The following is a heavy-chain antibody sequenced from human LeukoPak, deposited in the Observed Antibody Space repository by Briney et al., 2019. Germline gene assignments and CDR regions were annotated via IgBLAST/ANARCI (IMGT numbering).Heavy chain of an antibody. J-gene: IGHJ5*02. CDR3: ARDGGGYQLPPNWFDP. V-gene: IGHV4-39*07. CDR1: GGSISSSSYY. D-gene: IGHD2-2*01. Sequence: SETLSLTCTVSGGSISSSSYYWGWIRQPPGKGLEWIRSIYYSGSTYYNPSLKSRVTISVDTSKNQFSLKLSSVTAADTAVYYCARDGGGYQLPPNWFDPWGQGTLVTVSP. CDR2: IYYSGST.